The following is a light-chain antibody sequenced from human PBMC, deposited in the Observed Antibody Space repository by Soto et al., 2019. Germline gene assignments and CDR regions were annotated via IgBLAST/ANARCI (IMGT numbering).Light chain of an antibody. CDR3: QVWDSSSDRVV. V-gene: IGLV3-21*04. J-gene: IGLJ2*01. CDR1: NIGSKS. Sequence: SYELTQPPSVSVAPGKTARITCGGNNIGSKSVHWYQQKPGQAPVLVIYYDSDRPSGIPERVSGSNSGNTATLTISRVEAGDEADYYCQVWDSSSDRVVFGGGTKLTV. CDR2: YDS.